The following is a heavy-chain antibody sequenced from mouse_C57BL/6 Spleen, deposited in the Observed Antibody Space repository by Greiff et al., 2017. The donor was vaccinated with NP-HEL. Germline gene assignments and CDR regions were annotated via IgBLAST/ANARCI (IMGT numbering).Heavy chain of an antibody. CDR1: GYTFTSYT. CDR2: INPSSGYT. CDR3: ARSRYGSFYYAMDY. V-gene: IGHV1-4*01. J-gene: IGHJ4*01. Sequence: QVQLQQSGAELARPGASVKMSCKASGYTFTSYTMHWVKQRPGQGLEWIGYINPSSGYTKYNQKFKDKATLTADKSSSTAYMQLSSLTSEDSAVYYCARSRYGSFYYAMDYWGQGTSVTVSS. D-gene: IGHD1-1*01.